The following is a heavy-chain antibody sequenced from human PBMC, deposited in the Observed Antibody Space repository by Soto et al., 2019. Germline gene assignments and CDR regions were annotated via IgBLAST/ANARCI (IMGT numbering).Heavy chain of an antibody. CDR2: IFTGGST. D-gene: IGHD6-19*01. V-gene: IGHV3-53*04. CDR1: GFTVSSKY. Sequence: GGSLGLSCAASGFTVSSKYMSWVRQALGKGLEWVSVIFTGGSTYYADSVKGRFTISRHSSMNTVYLQMDSLRAEDTAVYYCARDRQSSGWLDAFDIWGQGTMVTVSS. CDR3: ARDRQSSGWLDAFDI. J-gene: IGHJ3*02.